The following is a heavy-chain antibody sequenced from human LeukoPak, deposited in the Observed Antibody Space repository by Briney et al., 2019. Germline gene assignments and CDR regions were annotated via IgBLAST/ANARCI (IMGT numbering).Heavy chain of an antibody. D-gene: IGHD1-7*01. V-gene: IGHV1-2*02. Sequence: ASVKVSCKASGYTFTGYYMHWVRQASGQGLEWMGWINPNSGGTNYAQKFQGRVTMTRDTSISTAYMELSRLRSDDTAVYYCARAPYNWNYVPHLDYWGQGTLVTVSS. J-gene: IGHJ4*02. CDR3: ARAPYNWNYVPHLDY. CDR1: GYTFTGYY. CDR2: INPNSGGT.